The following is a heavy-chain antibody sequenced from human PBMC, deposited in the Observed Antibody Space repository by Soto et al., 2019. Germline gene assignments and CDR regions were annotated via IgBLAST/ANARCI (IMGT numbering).Heavy chain of an antibody. V-gene: IGHV3-9*01. CDR3: AKDQDGYNYGYDY. J-gene: IGHJ4*02. Sequence: EVQLVESGGGLVQPGGSLRLSCAASGFTFDDFALHWVRQAPGRGLEWVSGISWNGGTTQYADPVRGRFTVSRDNAKNTLFLQMNSLRIEDTAFYYCAKDQDGYNYGYDYGGQGALVTVSS. CDR1: GFTFDDFA. CDR2: ISWNGGTT. D-gene: IGHD5-18*01.